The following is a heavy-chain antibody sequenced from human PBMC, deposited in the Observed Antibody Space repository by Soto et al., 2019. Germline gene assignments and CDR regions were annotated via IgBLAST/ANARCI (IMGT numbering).Heavy chain of an antibody. Sequence: QVPLVQSGAEVKKPGAPVKVSCKASGYTFTRYAMHWVRQAPGQRLEWKGWINAGNGNTKYSQKFQGRVTISRDTSASTAYMELSSLRSEDTAVYHCARDIQGGSSSWLYYYYYGMDVWGQGTTVTVSS. CDR3: ARDIQGGSSSWLYYYYYGMDV. V-gene: IGHV1-3*01. D-gene: IGHD6-13*01. J-gene: IGHJ6*02. CDR1: GYTFTRYA. CDR2: INAGNGNT.